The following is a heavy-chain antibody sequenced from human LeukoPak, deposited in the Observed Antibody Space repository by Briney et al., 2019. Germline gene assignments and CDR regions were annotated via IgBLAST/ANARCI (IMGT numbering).Heavy chain of an antibody. CDR2: ISGSGGST. CDR1: GFTFSSYA. CDR3: AKYSPSSGRYSPSYYFDY. D-gene: IGHD6-19*01. V-gene: IGHV3-23*01. Sequence: GGSLRLSCAASGFTFSSYAMSWVRQAPGKGLEWVSAISGSGGSTYYADSVKGRFTISRDNSKNTLYLQMNSLRAEDTAVYYCAKYSPSSGRYSPSYYFDYWGQGTLVTVSS. J-gene: IGHJ4*02.